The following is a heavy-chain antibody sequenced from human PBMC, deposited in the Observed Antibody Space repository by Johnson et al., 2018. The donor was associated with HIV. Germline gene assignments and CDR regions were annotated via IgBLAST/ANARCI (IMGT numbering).Heavy chain of an antibody. J-gene: IGHJ3*02. Sequence: QVQLVESGGGVAQPGRSLRLSCAASGFTFSTYAFHWVRQAPGKGLDWVAVISYEGSNKYYADSVKGRITIYRDNSKYTVYLQMNSLRAEDTAVYYCASVPMIVVLDGAFDIWGQGTMVTVSS. D-gene: IGHD3-22*01. CDR2: ISYEGSNK. V-gene: IGHV3-30*04. CDR3: ASVPMIVVLDGAFDI. CDR1: GFTFSTYA.